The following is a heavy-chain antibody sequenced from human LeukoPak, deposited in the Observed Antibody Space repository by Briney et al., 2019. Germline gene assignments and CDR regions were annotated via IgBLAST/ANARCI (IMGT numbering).Heavy chain of an antibody. CDR2: INPNSGGT. CDR1: GYTFTGYY. D-gene: IGHD6-13*01. Sequence: ASVTVSCKASGYTFTGYYMHWVRQAPGQGLEWMGWINPNSGGTNYAQKFQGWVTMTRDTSISTAYMELSRLRSDDTAVYYCARDRGYSSSWLGDFDYWGQGTLVTVSS. J-gene: IGHJ4*02. CDR3: ARDRGYSSSWLGDFDY. V-gene: IGHV1-2*04.